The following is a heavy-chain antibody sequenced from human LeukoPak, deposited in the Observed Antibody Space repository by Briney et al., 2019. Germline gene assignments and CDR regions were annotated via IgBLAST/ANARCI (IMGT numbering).Heavy chain of an antibody. CDR2: INSSGGT. V-gene: IGHV4-4*08. J-gene: IGHJ4*02. D-gene: IGHD2-2*01. CDR1: GDSITRYY. CDR3: ASQMSGTSVSY. Sequence: SETLSLTCTVSGDSITRYYWSWIRQPPGKGLEWIGYINSSGGTSYNPSLKSRVTISLDTSKNQFSLKLNSVATTDTAVYYCASQMSGTSVSYWGQGTLVTVSS.